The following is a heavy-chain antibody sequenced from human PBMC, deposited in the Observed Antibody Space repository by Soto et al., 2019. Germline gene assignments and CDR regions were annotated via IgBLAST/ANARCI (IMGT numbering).Heavy chain of an antibody. CDR2: ISYDGSNK. V-gene: IGHV3-30-3*01. Sequence: GGSLRLSCAASGFTFSSYAMHWVRQAPGKGLEWVAVISYDGSNKYYADSVKGRFTISRDNSKNTLYLQMNSLRAEDTAVYYCARDMYPVDTFRGPFDTWGQGTMVTFSS. D-gene: IGHD5-18*01. CDR3: ARDMYPVDTFRGPFDT. CDR1: GFTFSSYA. J-gene: IGHJ3*02.